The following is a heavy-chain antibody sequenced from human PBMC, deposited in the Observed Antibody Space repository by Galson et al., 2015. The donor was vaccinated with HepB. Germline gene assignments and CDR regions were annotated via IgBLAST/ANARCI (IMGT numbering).Heavy chain of an antibody. D-gene: IGHD3-10*01. J-gene: IGHJ6*02. Sequence: SVKVSCKASGYTFTSYYMHWVRQAPGQGLEWMGIINPSGGSTSYAQKFQGRVTMTRDTSTSTVYMELSSLRSEDTAVYYCARVCHYYGSGSCHYYYGMDVWGQGTTVTVSS. V-gene: IGHV1-46*01. CDR3: ARVCHYYGSGSCHYYYGMDV. CDR2: INPSGGST. CDR1: GYTFTSYY.